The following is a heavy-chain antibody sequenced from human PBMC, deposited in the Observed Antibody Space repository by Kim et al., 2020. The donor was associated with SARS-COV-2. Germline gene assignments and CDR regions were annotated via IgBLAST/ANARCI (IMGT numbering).Heavy chain of an antibody. D-gene: IGHD3-10*01. CDR1: GFSFSNYG. V-gene: IGHV3-33*01. CDR3: ERDDYYGSGTNYRGHGMDV. Sequence: GGSLRLSCVASGFSFSNYGMHWVRQAPGKGLEWVAVIWYDGSSRYYVDSVKGRFTISRDNSKNTLFLQMNRLRGDDTAVYYCERDDYYGSGTNYRGHGMDVWGQGTTVTVSS. CDR2: IWYDGSSR. J-gene: IGHJ6*02.